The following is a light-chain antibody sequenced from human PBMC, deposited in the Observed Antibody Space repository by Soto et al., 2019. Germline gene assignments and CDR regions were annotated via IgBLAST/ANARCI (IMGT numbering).Light chain of an antibody. J-gene: IGKJ1*01. V-gene: IGKV1-5*01. CDR3: QQYNSYSTWT. CDR2: DAS. CDR1: QSISSW. Sequence: DIQMTQSPSTLSASVGDRVTITCRASQSISSWLAWYQKKPGKAPKLLIYDASSLESGVPSRFGGSGSGTELALTISSLQTDDFATYYCQQYNSYSTWTVGQGSKVEI.